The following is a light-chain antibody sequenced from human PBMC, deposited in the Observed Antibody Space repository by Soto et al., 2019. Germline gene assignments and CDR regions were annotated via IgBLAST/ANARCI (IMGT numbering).Light chain of an antibody. CDR2: GAS. V-gene: IGKV3-20*01. Sequence: EIVLTRSPSTLSLSPGTRATLSCRASQSVSSSYLAWYQQKPGQAPRLLIYGASSRATGSPDRFGGSGSGTDFTLTISRLEPEDFAVYYCHHSGTFGQGTKVDIK. CDR3: HHSGT. CDR1: QSVSSSY. J-gene: IGKJ1*01.